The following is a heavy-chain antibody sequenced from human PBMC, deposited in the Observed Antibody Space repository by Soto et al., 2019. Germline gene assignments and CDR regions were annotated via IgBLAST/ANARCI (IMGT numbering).Heavy chain of an antibody. Sequence: GGSLRLSFAASGFSVSSKYMSWVRQAPGKGLEWVSVIFSNGGTYYADSVKGRFTISRDNSKNTLYLQMNSLRADDTAVYYCARADSMGDYYYGMDGWGKGNTVTV. J-gene: IGHJ6*04. CDR1: GFSVSSKY. V-gene: IGHV3-53*01. CDR2: IFSNGGT. D-gene: IGHD4-4*01. CDR3: ARADSMGDYYYGMDG.